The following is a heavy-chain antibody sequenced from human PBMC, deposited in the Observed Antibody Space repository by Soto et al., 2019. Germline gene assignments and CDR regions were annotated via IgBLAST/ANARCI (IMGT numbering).Heavy chain of an antibody. Sequence: GGSLRLSCAASGFTFDDYAMHWVRQAPGKGLEWVSGISWNSGSIGYADSVKGRFTISRDNAKNSLYLQMNSLRAEDTALYYCAKYIVPRILGSYDAFDIWGQGTMVTVSS. CDR3: AKYIVPRILGSYDAFDI. J-gene: IGHJ3*02. CDR1: GFTFDDYA. CDR2: ISWNSGSI. V-gene: IGHV3-9*01. D-gene: IGHD1-26*01.